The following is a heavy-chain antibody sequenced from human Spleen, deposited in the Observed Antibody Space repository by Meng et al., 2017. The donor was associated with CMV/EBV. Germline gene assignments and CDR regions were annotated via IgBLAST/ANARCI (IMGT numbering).Heavy chain of an antibody. CDR1: GYTFTGYY. V-gene: IGHV1-2*06. D-gene: IGHD3-10*01. Sequence: SGYTFTGYYRHWVRQAPGQGLEWMGRINPNSGGTNYAQKFQGRVTMTRDTSISTAYMELSRLRSDDTAVYYCARVRLITMVRGVFDYWGQGTLVTVSS. J-gene: IGHJ4*02. CDR3: ARVRLITMVRGVFDY. CDR2: INPNSGGT.